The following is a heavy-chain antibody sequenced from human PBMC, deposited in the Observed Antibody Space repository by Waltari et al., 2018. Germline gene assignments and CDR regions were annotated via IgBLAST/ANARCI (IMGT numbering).Heavy chain of an antibody. CDR3: ARDVAAAEAWFDP. CDR2: IHYSGST. D-gene: IGHD6-13*01. Sequence: QVQLQESGPGLVKPSETLSLTCTVSGGSISSHYWSWIRQPPGKGLEWIGYIHYSGSTNYNPSLKSRVTISVDTSKNQFSLKLSSVTAADTAVYYCARDVAAAEAWFDPWGQGTLVTVSS. J-gene: IGHJ5*02. V-gene: IGHV4-59*11. CDR1: GGSISSHY.